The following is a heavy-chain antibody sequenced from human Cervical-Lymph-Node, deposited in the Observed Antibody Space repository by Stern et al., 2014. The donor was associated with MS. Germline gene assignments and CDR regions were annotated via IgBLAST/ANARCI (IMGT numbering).Heavy chain of an antibody. J-gene: IGHJ4*02. CDR1: GYTFTSYD. D-gene: IGHD1-26*01. V-gene: IGHV1-8*01. CDR2: MHPYSGNA. CDR3: ARGRELLSLDY. Sequence: QVQLVQSGAEVKKPGASVKVSCKASGYTFTSYDINWVRQGTGQGLEWMGWMHPYSGNAVYAQKFQGRVGMARDASTSTAYLELASLRSEDTAVFYCARGRELLSLDYWGQGTLVTVSS.